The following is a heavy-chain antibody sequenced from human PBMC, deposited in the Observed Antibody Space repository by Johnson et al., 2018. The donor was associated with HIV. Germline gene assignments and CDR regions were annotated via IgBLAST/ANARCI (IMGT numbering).Heavy chain of an antibody. CDR2: ISWNSGNI. J-gene: IGHJ3*02. V-gene: IGHV3-9*01. CDR1: GFTFDDYA. D-gene: IGHD3-16*01. CDR3: ARGSWGSHTGDAFDI. Sequence: EVQVVESGGGLVQPGRSLRLSCAASGFTFDDYAMHWVRQAPGKGLEWVSGISWNSGNIGYADSVKGRLTISRDNAKNSLYLQMNSLRAEDTAVYYCARGSWGSHTGDAFDIWGQGTLVTVSS.